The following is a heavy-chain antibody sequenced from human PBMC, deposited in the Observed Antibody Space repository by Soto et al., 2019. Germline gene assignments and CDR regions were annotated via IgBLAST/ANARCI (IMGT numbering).Heavy chain of an antibody. CDR2: IIPIFGTA. CDR3: ARDRIHIAAAPDCYYYGIDV. Sequence: GASVKVSCKASGGTFSSYAISWVRQAPGQGLEWMGGIIPIFGTANYAQKFQGRVTITADESTSTAYMELSSLRSEDTAVYYCARDRIHIAAAPDCYYYGIDVWGQGTTVTVSS. V-gene: IGHV1-69*13. D-gene: IGHD6-13*01. J-gene: IGHJ6*02. CDR1: GGTFSSYA.